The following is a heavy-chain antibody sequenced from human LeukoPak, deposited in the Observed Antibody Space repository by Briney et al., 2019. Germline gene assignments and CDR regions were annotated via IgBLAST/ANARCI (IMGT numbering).Heavy chain of an antibody. D-gene: IGHD2-2*01. Sequence: GGSLRLSCAASGFTFSSYGMHWVRQAPGKGLEWGAVIWYDGSNKYYADSVKGRFTISRDNSKNTLYLQMNSLRAEDTAVYYCARVMRGEDIVVVPAPYYYYGMDVWGQGTTVTVSS. J-gene: IGHJ6*02. CDR3: ARVMRGEDIVVVPAPYYYYGMDV. CDR1: GFTFSSYG. V-gene: IGHV3-33*01. CDR2: IWYDGSNK.